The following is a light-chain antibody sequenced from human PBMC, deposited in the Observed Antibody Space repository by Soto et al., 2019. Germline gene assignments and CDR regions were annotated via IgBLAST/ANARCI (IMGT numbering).Light chain of an antibody. CDR1: QSVSSSSS. J-gene: IGKJ4*01. Sequence: EIVLTQSPGTLSLSPGERATLSCRASQSVSSSSSLAWYLQKPGQAPRLLIYGASSRATGITARFSGSGSGTDFTLTMSSLEPEDFAVYYWQHYGCSLTFGGGTKVEIK. V-gene: IGKV3-20*01. CDR3: QHYGCSLT. CDR2: GAS.